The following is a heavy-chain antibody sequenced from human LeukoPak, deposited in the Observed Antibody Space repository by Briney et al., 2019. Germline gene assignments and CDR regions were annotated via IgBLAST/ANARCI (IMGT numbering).Heavy chain of an antibody. D-gene: IGHD6-19*01. Sequence: SETLSLTCAVSGYSISSGYYWGWIRQPPGKGLEWIGSIYHSGSTYYNPSLKSRVTISVDTSKNQFSLNVSSVTAAETAVYYCAREGLIAVAGKTLGAYFDYWGQGTLVTVSS. CDR3: AREGLIAVAGKTLGAYFDY. J-gene: IGHJ4*02. CDR2: IYHSGST. V-gene: IGHV4-38-2*02. CDR1: GYSISSGYY.